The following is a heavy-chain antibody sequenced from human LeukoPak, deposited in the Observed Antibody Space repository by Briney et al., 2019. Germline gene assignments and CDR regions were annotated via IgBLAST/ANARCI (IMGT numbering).Heavy chain of an antibody. CDR3: AKQAHTYYDFWSGYWVDY. CDR2: ISGSGGST. D-gene: IGHD3-3*01. CDR1: GFTFSSYA. Sequence: PGGSLRLSCAASGFTFSSYAMSWVRPAPGKGLVWVSAISGSGGSTYYADSEKGRFTISRDNSKNTLYLQMNSLRAEDTAVYYCAKQAHTYYDFWSGYWVDYWGQGTLVTVSS. J-gene: IGHJ4*02. V-gene: IGHV3-23*01.